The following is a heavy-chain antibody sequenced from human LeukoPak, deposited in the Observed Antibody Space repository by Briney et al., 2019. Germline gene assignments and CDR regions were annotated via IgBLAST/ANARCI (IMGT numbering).Heavy chain of an antibody. CDR3: ARDRYSSGWYYYYYGMDV. CDR2: INPSGGST. J-gene: IGHJ6*02. D-gene: IGHD6-19*01. CDR1: GYTFTSYY. V-gene: IGHV1-46*01. Sequence: ASVKVSCKASGYTFTSYYMHWVRQAPGQGLEWMGIINPSGGSTSYAQKFQDRVTMTRDTSTSTVYMELSSLRSEDTAVYYCARDRYSSGWYYYYYGMDVWGQGTTVTVSS.